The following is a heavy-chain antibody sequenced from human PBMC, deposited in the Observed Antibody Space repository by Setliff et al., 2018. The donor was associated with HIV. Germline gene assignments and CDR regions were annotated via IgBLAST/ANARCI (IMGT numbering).Heavy chain of an antibody. CDR3: AREIGDYYDSSGYYPPTDYYYGMDV. D-gene: IGHD3-22*01. CDR1: GGTSNTYA. CDR2: ISPIFGTA. Sequence: SVKVSCKASGGTSNTYAITWVRQAPGQGLEWMGGISPIFGTANYAQKFQGRVTMTTDTSTSTAYMELRSLRSDDTAVYYCAREIGDYYDSSGYYPPTDYYYGMDVWGQGTTVTVSS. V-gene: IGHV1-69*05. J-gene: IGHJ6*02.